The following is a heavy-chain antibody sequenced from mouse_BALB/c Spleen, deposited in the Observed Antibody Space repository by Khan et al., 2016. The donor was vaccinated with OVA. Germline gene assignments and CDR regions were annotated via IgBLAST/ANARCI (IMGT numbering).Heavy chain of an antibody. CDR3: AMGRTY. CDR1: GYSITSDYA. J-gene: IGHJ3*01. CDR2: ISYSGRT. D-gene: IGHD4-1*01. Sequence: VQLKESGPGLVKPSQSLSLTCTVTGYSITSDYAWNWIRQFPGNKLEWMGNISYSGRTSYNPSLKSRISVTRDTSKNQFFLQLNSVTTEDTATYYCAMGRTYWGQGTLVTVS. V-gene: IGHV3-2*02.